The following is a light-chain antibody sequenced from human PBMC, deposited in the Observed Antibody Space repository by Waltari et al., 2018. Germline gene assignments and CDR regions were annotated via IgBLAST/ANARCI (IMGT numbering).Light chain of an antibody. V-gene: IGKV2-29*02. CDR1: QSLLHSDGKTY. CDR3: MQAVNLLYT. CDR2: EVS. J-gene: IGKJ2*01. Sequence: DIVMTQTPLSLSVTPGQSASISCTSSQSLLHSDGKTYLYWYLQKPGQSPQLLISEVSIRFSRVPDRFSGSGSGTDFTLKISRVEAEDVGIYYCMQAVNLLYTFGQGTKLEIK.